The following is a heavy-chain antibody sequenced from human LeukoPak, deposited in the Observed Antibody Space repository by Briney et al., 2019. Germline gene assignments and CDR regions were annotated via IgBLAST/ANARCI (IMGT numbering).Heavy chain of an antibody. Sequence: PSETLSLTSAVSGGSISSSNWWSWVRQPPGKGLEWIGEIYHSGSTNYNPSLKSRVTISVDKSKNQFSLKLSSVTAADTAVYYCARVEKGYSSGWYQEYYYYYGMDVWGQGTTVTVSS. CDR2: IYHSGST. CDR1: GGSISSSNW. D-gene: IGHD6-19*01. J-gene: IGHJ6*02. V-gene: IGHV4-4*02. CDR3: ARVEKGYSSGWYQEYYYYYGMDV.